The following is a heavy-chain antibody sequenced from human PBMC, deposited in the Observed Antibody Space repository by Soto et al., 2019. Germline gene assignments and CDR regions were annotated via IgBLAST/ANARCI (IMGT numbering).Heavy chain of an antibody. V-gene: IGHV4-39*01. D-gene: IGHD6-13*01. CDR1: GGSIRSSTYY. Sequence: QLQLQESGPGLVKPSETLSLTCTVSGGSIRSSTYYWGWIRQPPGKGLEWIGSIYYSGSTHYNPSLERRVTMSVDTSTNQFSLKLNSVTAADTAVYYCARHERGAAADRPLDYWGQGTLVTVSS. CDR2: IYYSGST. J-gene: IGHJ4*02. CDR3: ARHERGAAADRPLDY.